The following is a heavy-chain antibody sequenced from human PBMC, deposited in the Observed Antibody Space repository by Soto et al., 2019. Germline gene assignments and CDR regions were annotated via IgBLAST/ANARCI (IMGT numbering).Heavy chain of an antibody. J-gene: IGHJ4*02. CDR1: GGSISSFY. Sequence: PSETLSLTCTVSGGSISSFYWSWIRQPPGKGLEWIGYVYHSVSTNYNPSLKSRVTISVDTSQNQFSLRLNSLTAADTSVYYCARHKGGFYPPFDYWGQGALVTV. CDR2: VYHSVST. D-gene: IGHD1-26*01. CDR3: ARHKGGFYPPFDY. V-gene: IGHV4-59*08.